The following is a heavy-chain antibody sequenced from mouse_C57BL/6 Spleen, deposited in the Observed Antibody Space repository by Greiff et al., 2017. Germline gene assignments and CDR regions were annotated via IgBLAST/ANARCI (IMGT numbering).Heavy chain of an antibody. CDR1: GYAFSSSW. J-gene: IGHJ2*01. V-gene: IGHV1-82*01. CDR3: ARGGYTVVADY. CDR2: IYPGDGDT. D-gene: IGHD1-1*01. Sequence: VQLQQSGPELVKPGASVKISCKASGYAFSSSWMNWVKQRPGKGLEWIGRIYPGDGDTNYNGKFKGKATLTADKSSSTAYMQLSSLTSEDSAVYFCARGGYTVVADYWGQGTTLTVST.